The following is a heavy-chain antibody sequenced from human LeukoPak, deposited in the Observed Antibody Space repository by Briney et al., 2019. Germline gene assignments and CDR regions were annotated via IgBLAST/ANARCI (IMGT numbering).Heavy chain of an antibody. CDR1: GYTFTTYY. CDR2: INPNSGGI. Sequence: GASVKVSCKASGYTFTTYYIHWARQAPGQGLEWMGWINPNSGGINYAQKFQARVTMTRDTSISTAYMELSSLRSDDTAVYYCTRDRTVGVSTYWGQGTLVTVSS. D-gene: IGHD1-26*01. CDR3: TRDRTVGVSTY. J-gene: IGHJ4*02. V-gene: IGHV1-2*02.